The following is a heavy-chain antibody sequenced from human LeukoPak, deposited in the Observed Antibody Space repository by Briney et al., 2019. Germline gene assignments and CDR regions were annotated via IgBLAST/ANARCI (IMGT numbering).Heavy chain of an antibody. D-gene: IGHD6-19*01. CDR2: TYYSGST. J-gene: IGHJ4*02. Sequence: SETLSLTCAVYGGSFSGYYRSWIRQPPGKGLEWTGYTYYSGSTNYNPSLKSRVTISVDTSKNQFSLKLSSVTAADTAIYYCARAVSGRFDYWGQGTLVTVSS. CDR3: ARAVSGRFDY. CDR1: GGSFSGYY. V-gene: IGHV4-59*08.